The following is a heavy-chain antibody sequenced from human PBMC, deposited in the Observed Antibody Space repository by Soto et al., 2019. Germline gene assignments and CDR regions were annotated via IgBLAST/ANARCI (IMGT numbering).Heavy chain of an antibody. J-gene: IGHJ4*02. Sequence: QVQLVESGGGVVQPGRSLRLSCAASGFTFSSYAMHWVRQAPGKGLEWVAVISYDGSNKYYADSVKRRFTISRDNSKNPLYLQMNSLRAEDTAVYYCARGHLTYCGGDCYSDFLDYWGQGTLVTVSS. D-gene: IGHD2-21*02. CDR3: ARGHLTYCGGDCYSDFLDY. CDR1: GFTFSSYA. CDR2: ISYDGSNK. V-gene: IGHV3-30-3*01.